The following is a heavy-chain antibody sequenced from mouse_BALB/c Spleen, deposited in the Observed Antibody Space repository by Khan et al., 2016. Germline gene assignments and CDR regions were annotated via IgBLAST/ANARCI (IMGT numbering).Heavy chain of an antibody. V-gene: IGHV3-6*02. CDR2: ISYDGNN. CDR1: GYSITSGYY. Sequence: EVQLQESGPGLVKPSQSLSLTCSVIGYSITSGYYWNWIRQFPGNKLEWMGYISYDGNNNYNPSLKNRISITRDTSKNQFFLKLNSVTTEDTATYYCAIFYYGSHYYYYVRDDWGQGTSVTVSS. D-gene: IGHD1-1*01. J-gene: IGHJ4*01. CDR3: AIFYYGSHYYYYVRDD.